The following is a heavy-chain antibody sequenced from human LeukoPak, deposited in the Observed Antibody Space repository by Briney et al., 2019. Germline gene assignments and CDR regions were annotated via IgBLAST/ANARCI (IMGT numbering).Heavy chain of an antibody. CDR1: GGSISSSAYY. Sequence: SETLSLTCSVSGGSISSSAYYWGWIRQPPGQGLEWIGSIYYSGNTNYNPSLKSRVTMSVDTSKNQFSLKLSSVTAADTAVYYCARDSLLVVAMPKPFDYWGQGTLVTVSS. J-gene: IGHJ4*02. CDR2: IYYSGNT. V-gene: IGHV4-39*07. D-gene: IGHD3-22*01. CDR3: ARDSLLVVAMPKPFDY.